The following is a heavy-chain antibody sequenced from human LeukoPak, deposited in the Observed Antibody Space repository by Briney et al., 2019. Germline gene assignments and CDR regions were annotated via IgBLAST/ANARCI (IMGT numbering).Heavy chain of an antibody. CDR3: ARDEHAYYYGSGSYWFLFDY. CDR2: TSAYNGNT. D-gene: IGHD3-10*01. Sequence: GASVKVSCKASGYTFTSYGISWVRQAPGQGLEWMGWTSAYNGNTNYAQKLQGRVTMTTDTSTSTAYMELRSLRSDDTAVYYCARDEHAYYYGSGSYWFLFDYWGQGTLVTVSS. CDR1: GYTFTSYG. V-gene: IGHV1-18*01. J-gene: IGHJ4*02.